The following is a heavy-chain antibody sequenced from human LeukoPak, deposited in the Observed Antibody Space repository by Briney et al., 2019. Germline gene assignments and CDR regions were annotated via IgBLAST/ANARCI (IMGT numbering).Heavy chain of an antibody. CDR2: IIPIFGTA. CDR1: GYTFTSYG. Sequence: VKVSCKASGYTFTSYGISWVRQAPGQGLEWMGGIIPIFGTANYAQKFQGRVTITADESTSTAYMELSSLRSEDTAVYYCARLPEPGARYYYGMDVWGQGTTVTVSS. D-gene: IGHD1-14*01. V-gene: IGHV1-69*13. J-gene: IGHJ6*02. CDR3: ARLPEPGARYYYGMDV.